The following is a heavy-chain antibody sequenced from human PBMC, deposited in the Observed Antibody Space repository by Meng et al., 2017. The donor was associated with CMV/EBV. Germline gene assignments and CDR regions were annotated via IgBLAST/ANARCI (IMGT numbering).Heavy chain of an antibody. V-gene: IGHV3-23*03. CDR1: GFSFSNFA. CDR2: IDTGATRT. CDR3: AKDLSFGYSSGVFDP. Sequence: GGSLRLSCAASGFSFSNFAMTWVRQAPGKGLEWVSVIDTGATRTYYADSVKGRFIVTREDFKNTLFLQMNSLRDEDTAVYYCAKDLSFGYSSGVFDPWGQGTLVTVSS. D-gene: IGHD5-18*01. J-gene: IGHJ5*02.